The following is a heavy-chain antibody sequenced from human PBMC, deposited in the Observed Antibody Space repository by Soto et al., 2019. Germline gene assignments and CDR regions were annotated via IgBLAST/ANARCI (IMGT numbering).Heavy chain of an antibody. CDR1: GFTFSNYV. Sequence: QVQLVESGGGVVQPGRSLRLSCAASGFTFSNYVMHWVRQAPGKGLEWVAVISYHGSDKYYADSVKGRFTISRDNSKNTLYLQMDSLRAEDTAVYYCAKDHLTTTVTTVGYWGQGPLVPVSS. J-gene: IGHJ4*02. CDR2: ISYHGSDK. D-gene: IGHD4-17*01. CDR3: AKDHLTTTVTTVGY. V-gene: IGHV3-30*18.